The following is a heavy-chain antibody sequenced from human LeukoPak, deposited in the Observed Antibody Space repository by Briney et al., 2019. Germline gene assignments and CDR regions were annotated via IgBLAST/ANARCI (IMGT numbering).Heavy chain of an antibody. J-gene: IGHJ4*02. Sequence: GGSLRLSCAVAGITLSNYGMSWVRQAPGKGLEWVAGISDSGGSTNYADSVKGRFTISRDNPKNTLYLQMNSLRAEDTAVYFCARRGVVIRVILVGFHKEAFYFDSWGQEALVTVSS. CDR2: ISDSGGST. CDR3: ARRGVVIRVILVGFHKEAFYFDS. D-gene: IGHD3-22*01. CDR1: GITLSNYG. V-gene: IGHV3-23*01.